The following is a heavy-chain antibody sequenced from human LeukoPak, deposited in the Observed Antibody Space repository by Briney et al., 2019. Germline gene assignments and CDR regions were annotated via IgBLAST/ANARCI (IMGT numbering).Heavy chain of an antibody. Sequence: SETLSLTCAVHGGSFSGYYWSWIRQPPGKGLEWIGEINHSGSTNYNPSLKSRVTISVDTSKNQFSLKLSSVTAADTAVYYCARGGGYYYMDVWDKGTTVTVSS. CDR3: ARGGGYYYMDV. J-gene: IGHJ6*03. V-gene: IGHV4-34*01. CDR1: GGSFSGYY. CDR2: INHSGST.